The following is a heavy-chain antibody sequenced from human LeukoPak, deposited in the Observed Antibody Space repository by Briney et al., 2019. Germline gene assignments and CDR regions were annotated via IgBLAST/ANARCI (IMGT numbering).Heavy chain of an antibody. CDR1: GFSFSDYP. V-gene: IGHV3-72*01. Sequence: GGSLRLSCGGSGFSFSDYPMDWVRQAPGKGPEWVARIRDKSNGYTTEYAASVRNRYIISRDDSKNSLYFQLHSLKSEDTAVYYCARRGPDRALDYWGQGTMVTVSS. D-gene: IGHD1-26*01. J-gene: IGHJ4*02. CDR2: IRDKSNGYTT. CDR3: ARRGPDRALDY.